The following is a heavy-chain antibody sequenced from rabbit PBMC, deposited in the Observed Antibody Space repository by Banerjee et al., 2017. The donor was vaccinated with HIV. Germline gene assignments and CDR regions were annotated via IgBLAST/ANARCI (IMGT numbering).Heavy chain of an antibody. J-gene: IGHJ4*01. CDR3: ARDLGAGYAGYGYDHFNL. CDR1: GFSFSSGYD. CDR2: IYTSSGST. Sequence: QSLEESGGDLVKPGASLTLTCTAYGFSFSSGYDMCWVRQAPGKGLEWIGCIYTSSGSTYYASWAKGRFTISKPSSTTVTLQMTSLTAADTATYFCARDLGAGYAGYGYDHFNLWGPGTLVTVS. D-gene: IGHD6-1*01. V-gene: IGHV1S40*01.